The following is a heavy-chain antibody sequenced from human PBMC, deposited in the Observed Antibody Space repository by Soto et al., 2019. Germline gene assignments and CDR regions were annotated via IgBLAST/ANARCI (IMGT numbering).Heavy chain of an antibody. CDR3: ARLGTMGVFDN. J-gene: IGHJ4*02. V-gene: IGHV3-23*01. D-gene: IGHD1-1*01. Sequence: EVQLLISGGGLVSPGGSLRLSCAASGFTFSSYAMSWVRQAPGKGLEWLAGITFRGDNTYYADSVKGRFSLSRDNSRNRLDLQMHNLKVEDTALYYCARLGTMGVFDNWGQGTLLTVSS. CDR1: GFTFSSYA. CDR2: ITFRGDNT.